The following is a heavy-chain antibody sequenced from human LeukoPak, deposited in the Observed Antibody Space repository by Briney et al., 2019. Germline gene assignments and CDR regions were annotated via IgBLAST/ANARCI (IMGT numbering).Heavy chain of an antibody. V-gene: IGHV3-7*01. CDR2: IKQDGSEK. CDR1: GLTFSSYW. CDR3: AREYCSSNSCHRLLYYFDY. J-gene: IGHJ4*02. D-gene: IGHD2-2*01. Sequence: PGGSLTLSCAASGLTFSSYWMSWVRQAPGKGLEWVGNIKQDGSEKYYVYSVKGGFTISRDNAKNSLYLQMTRLRAEDPAVYYCAREYCSSNSCHRLLYYFDYWGQGPLVTVSS.